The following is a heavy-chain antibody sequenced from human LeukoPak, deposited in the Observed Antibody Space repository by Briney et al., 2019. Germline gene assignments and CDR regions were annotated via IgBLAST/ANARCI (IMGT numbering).Heavy chain of an antibody. CDR2: IYYNGNT. Sequence: SETLSLTCTVSGGSISSSSYYWGWIRQPPGKGLVWIGYIYYNGNTNYNPSLKSRVTISVDTSKNQFSLNLSSVTAADTAVYYCARGGVTLMVEIPWYFDLWGRGALVTVSS. D-gene: IGHD3-16*01. V-gene: IGHV4-61*05. CDR1: GGSISSSSYY. J-gene: IGHJ2*01. CDR3: ARGGVTLMVEIPWYFDL.